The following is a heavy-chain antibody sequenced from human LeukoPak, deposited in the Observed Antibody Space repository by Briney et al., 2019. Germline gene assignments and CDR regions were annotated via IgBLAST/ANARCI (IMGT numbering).Heavy chain of an antibody. V-gene: IGHV3-7*01. D-gene: IGHD2-2*01. Sequence: PGGSLRLSCAASGFTFSSYWMSWVRQAPGKGLEWVANIKQDGSEKYYVDSVKGRFTISRDNAKNSLYLQMNSLRAEDTAVYYCARDLQHEEDYFDYWGQGTLVTVSS. CDR3: ARDLQHEEDYFDY. CDR2: IKQDGSEK. CDR1: GFTFSSYW. J-gene: IGHJ4*02.